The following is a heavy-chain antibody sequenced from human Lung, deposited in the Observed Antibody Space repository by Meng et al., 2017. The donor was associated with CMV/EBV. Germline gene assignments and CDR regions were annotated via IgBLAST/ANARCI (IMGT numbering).Heavy chain of an antibody. V-gene: IGHV4-39*02. J-gene: IGHJ4*02. Sequence: TCSVSGASFNSGTRYWGWISQSPGKGLEWIGSIYSGGQTFYSPSLRNRVLFAVDTSKNHFSLKMTSVTTADTAVYFCAKFPDRRDTGFWGRGALVTVSS. CDR3: AKFPDRRDTGF. D-gene: IGHD1-14*01. CDR2: IYSGGQT. CDR1: GASFNSGTRY.